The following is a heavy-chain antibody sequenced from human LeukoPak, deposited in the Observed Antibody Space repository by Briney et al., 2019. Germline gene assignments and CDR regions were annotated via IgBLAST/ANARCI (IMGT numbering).Heavy chain of an antibody. Sequence: SGPTLVKPTQTLTLTCSFCGFSLSTSLRTSGVGVGWILQPPGKALEWLAIIYGDDDKRYSPSLKSRLTITKDPSRNQVVLTMTNMDPVDTATYYCAQRVPYGSGSYGYFDHWAQGTLVTVSS. CDR3: AQRVPYGSGSYGYFDH. V-gene: IGHV2-5*02. D-gene: IGHD3-10*01. CDR1: GFSLSTSLRTSGVG. CDR2: IYGDDDK. J-gene: IGHJ4*02.